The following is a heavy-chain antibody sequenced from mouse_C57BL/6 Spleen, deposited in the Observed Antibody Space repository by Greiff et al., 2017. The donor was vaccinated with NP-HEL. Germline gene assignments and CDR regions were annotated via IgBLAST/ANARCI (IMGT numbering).Heavy chain of an antibody. CDR2: IDPSDSYT. V-gene: IGHV1-50*01. CDR3: ARRGEYFDV. CDR1: GYTFTSYW. J-gene: IGHJ1*03. Sequence: QVQLQQPGAELVKPGASVKLSCKASGYTFTSYWMQWVKQRPGQGLEWIGEIDPSDSYTNSNQKFKGKATLTVDTSSRTAYMQLSSLTSEDSAVYYCARRGEYFDVWGTGTTVTVSS.